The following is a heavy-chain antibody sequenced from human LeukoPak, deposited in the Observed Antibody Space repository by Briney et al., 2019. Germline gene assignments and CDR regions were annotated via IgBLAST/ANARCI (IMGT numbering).Heavy chain of an antibody. Sequence: GGSLRLSCAASGFILSDYNMTWVRQAPGKGLEWVSFIAISGSYITYADSVKGRFTISRDNHKNSLYLQMNSLRAEDTAVYYCARDLSATIRAYDYWGQGTLVTVSS. CDR2: IAISGSYI. V-gene: IGHV3-21*01. CDR3: ARDLSATIRAYDY. CDR1: GFILSDYN. D-gene: IGHD1-26*01. J-gene: IGHJ4*02.